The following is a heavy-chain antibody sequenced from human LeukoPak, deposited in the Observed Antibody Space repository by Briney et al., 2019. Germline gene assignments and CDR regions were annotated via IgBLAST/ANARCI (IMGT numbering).Heavy chain of an antibody. Sequence: GGSLRLSCAASGFTFSSYSMNWVRQAPGKGLEWVSYISSSSSTIYYADSVKGRFTISRDNGKNLLYLQMNSLRAEDTAVYYCAREVWNYYDSSGYALDYWGQGTLVTVSS. V-gene: IGHV3-48*01. CDR2: ISSSSSTI. J-gene: IGHJ4*02. CDR3: AREVWNYYDSSGYALDY. CDR1: GFTFSSYS. D-gene: IGHD3-22*01.